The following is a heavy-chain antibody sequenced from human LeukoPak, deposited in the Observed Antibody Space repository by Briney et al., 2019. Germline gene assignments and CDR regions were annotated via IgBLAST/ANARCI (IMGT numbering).Heavy chain of an antibody. CDR2: IYSSRGAI. V-gene: IGHV3-48*01. Sequence: GGALRLSCAGSRFTFSSYTMNWVRQAPGKGLEGISYIYSSRGAIYSADSVKGRFTISRDIAKNSLYLQMNSLRADDTAVYYCASWAGAAAGFSGPLDYWGQGTLVTVSS. CDR3: ASWAGAAAGFSGPLDY. D-gene: IGHD6-13*01. J-gene: IGHJ4*02. CDR1: RFTFSSYT.